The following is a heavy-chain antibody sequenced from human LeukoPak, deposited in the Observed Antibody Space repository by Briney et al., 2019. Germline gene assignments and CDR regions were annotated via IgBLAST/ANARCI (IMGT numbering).Heavy chain of an antibody. Sequence: ASVKVSCKASGYTFTGYYMHWVRQAPGQGLEWMGWINPNSGGTNYAQKFQGRVTMTRDTSISTASMELRSLRSDDTAVYYCARTIVVETPWYFDLWGRSTLVTVSS. V-gene: IGHV1-2*02. D-gene: IGHD3-22*01. CDR3: ARTIVVETPWYFDL. CDR2: INPNSGGT. CDR1: GYTFTGYY. J-gene: IGHJ2*01.